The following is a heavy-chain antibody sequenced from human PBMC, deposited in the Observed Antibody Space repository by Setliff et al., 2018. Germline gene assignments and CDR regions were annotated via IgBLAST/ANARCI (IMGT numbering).Heavy chain of an antibody. V-gene: IGHV1-2*02. CDR3: AREPYDYIWGSYRSPYFDH. CDR1: GYTFVGYY. D-gene: IGHD3-16*02. Sequence: ASVKVSCKASGYTFVGYYLHWVRQAPGQGLEWMGWINPKTGXTXYAXKFXGXVXXTRDASINTAFMHLSSLKSDDMAVYYCAREPYDYIWGSYRSPYFDHWGQGALVTAPQ. J-gene: IGHJ4*02. CDR2: INPKTGXT.